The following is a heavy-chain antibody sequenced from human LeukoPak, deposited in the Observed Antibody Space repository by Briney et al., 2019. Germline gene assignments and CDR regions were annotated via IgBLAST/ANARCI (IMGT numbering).Heavy chain of an antibody. J-gene: IGHJ4*02. CDR1: GFTFSSYG. CDR3: ARDPAGGYGEPCD. CDR2: ISYDGSNK. V-gene: IGHV3-30*03. D-gene: IGHD4-17*01. Sequence: GGSLRLSCAASGFTFSSYGMHWVRQAPGKGLEWVAVISYDGSNKYYADSVKGRFTISRDNSKNTLYLQMNSLRAEDTAVYYCARDPAGGYGEPCDWGQGTLVTVSS.